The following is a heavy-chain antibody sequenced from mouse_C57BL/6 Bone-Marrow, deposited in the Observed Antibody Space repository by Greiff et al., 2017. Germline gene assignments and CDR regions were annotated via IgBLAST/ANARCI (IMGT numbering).Heavy chain of an antibody. D-gene: IGHD1-1*01. Sequence: VQLQQSGPELVKPGASVKISCKASGYAFSSSWMNWVKQRPGKGLEWIGRINPGDGDTNYNGKFKGKATLTAAKSSSTAYMQLSSLTSEDSAVYFCAREGYYGSSPDWYFDVWGTGTTVTVSS. CDR2: INPGDGDT. CDR1: GYAFSSSW. V-gene: IGHV1-82*01. CDR3: AREGYYGSSPDWYFDV. J-gene: IGHJ1*03.